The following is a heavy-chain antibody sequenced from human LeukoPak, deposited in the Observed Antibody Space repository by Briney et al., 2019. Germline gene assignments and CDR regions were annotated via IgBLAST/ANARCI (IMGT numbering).Heavy chain of an antibody. Sequence: PGGSLRLSCAASGFTFSSNAIHWVRQAPGKGLEWVAVISYDGSSKYYADSVKGRFTISRGNSKNTLYLQMNSLRAEDTAVYYCAREEVDSVDYYPCYWGQGTLVTV. CDR2: ISYDGSSK. J-gene: IGHJ4*02. CDR1: GFTFSSNA. D-gene: IGHD3-22*01. CDR3: AREEVDSVDYYPCY. V-gene: IGHV3-30-3*01.